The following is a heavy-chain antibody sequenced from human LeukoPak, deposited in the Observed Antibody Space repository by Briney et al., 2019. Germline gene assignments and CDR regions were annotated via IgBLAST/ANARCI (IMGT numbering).Heavy chain of an antibody. CDR2: ISAYNGNT. CDR3: ARSIVEVPAAISWFDP. V-gene: IGHV1-18*01. J-gene: IGHJ5*02. CDR1: GYTFTSYG. Sequence: ASVKVSCKASGYTFTSYGISWVRQAPGQGLEWMGWISAYNGNTNYAQKLQGRVTMTTDTSTSTAYMELRSLRSDDTAVYYCARSIVEVPAAISWFDPWGQGTLVTVSS. D-gene: IGHD2-2*02.